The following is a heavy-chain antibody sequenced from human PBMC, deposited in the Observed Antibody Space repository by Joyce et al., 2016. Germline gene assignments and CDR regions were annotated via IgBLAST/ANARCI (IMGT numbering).Heavy chain of an antibody. D-gene: IGHD6-13*01. V-gene: IGHV3-7*03. Sequence: EVQLVESGGGLVRPGGSLRLSCAASGFTFSNYWMGWVRQAPGKGLVWVANIKQDGSEKTYGDSVKGRFTISRDNAKNSLYLQMNSLRAEDTAVYYCARIVAAGTDYWGQGTLVTVSS. CDR2: IKQDGSEK. CDR3: ARIVAAGTDY. CDR1: GFTFSNYW. J-gene: IGHJ4*02.